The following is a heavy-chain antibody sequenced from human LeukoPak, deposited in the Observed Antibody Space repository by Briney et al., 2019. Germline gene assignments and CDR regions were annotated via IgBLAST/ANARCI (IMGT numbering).Heavy chain of an antibody. D-gene: IGHD3-10*01. J-gene: IGHJ4*02. CDR2: ISTKSNNT. CDR1: GFIFSSYT. Sequence: GGSLRLSCAASGFIFSSYTLNWVRQAPGKGLEWVSSISTKSNNTYYADSVKGRFTISRDNAKNSLYLQMNSLRAEDTAIYFCVSHGFWGFDYWGQGARVTVSS. CDR3: VSHGFWGFDY. V-gene: IGHV3-21*01.